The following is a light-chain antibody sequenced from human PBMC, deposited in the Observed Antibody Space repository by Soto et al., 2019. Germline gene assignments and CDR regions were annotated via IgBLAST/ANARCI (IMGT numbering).Light chain of an antibody. CDR2: DAS. V-gene: IGKV3D-20*02. CDR1: QSVSSGN. Sequence: IVLTQSPATLTLSPGKRATLPCGAIQSVSSGNLAWYQQKPGQAPRLLSHDASSRATGTPARFSGSGFGTDCTQTISSLEPEDFAVYAGQPRGNWPSSITFGQGTRLEIK. CDR3: QPRGNWPSSIT. J-gene: IGKJ5*01.